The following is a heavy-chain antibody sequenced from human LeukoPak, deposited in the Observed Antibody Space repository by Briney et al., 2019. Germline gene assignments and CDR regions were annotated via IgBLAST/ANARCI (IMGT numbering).Heavy chain of an antibody. J-gene: IGHJ6*02. CDR1: GVSISNYY. D-gene: IGHD1-26*01. Sequence: KPSETLSLTCTVSGVSISNYYWSWIRQPPGKGLEWIGYIYYSGSTNYNPSLKSRVTISVDTSKNQFSLKLSSVTAADTAVHYCARVGGTNYYYYGMDVWGQGTTVTVSS. V-gene: IGHV4-59*01. CDR3: ARVGGTNYYYYGMDV. CDR2: IYYSGST.